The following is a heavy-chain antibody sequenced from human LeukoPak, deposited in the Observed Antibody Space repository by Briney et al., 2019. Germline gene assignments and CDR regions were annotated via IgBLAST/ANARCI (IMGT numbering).Heavy chain of an antibody. CDR1: GYSFTSYW. D-gene: IGHD4-17*01. V-gene: IGHV5-51*01. CDR3: ARGLRCYFDY. J-gene: IGHJ4*02. Sequence: GESLKISCEGSGYSFTSYWIGWVRQMPGRGLEWMGIIYPGDSDTTYSPSFQGQVTISADKSFTTAYLQWSSLTASDTAIYYCARGLRCYFDYWGQGTLVTVSS. CDR2: IYPGDSDT.